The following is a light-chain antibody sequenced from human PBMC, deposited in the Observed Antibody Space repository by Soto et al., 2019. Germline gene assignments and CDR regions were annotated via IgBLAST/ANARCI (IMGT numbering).Light chain of an antibody. CDR3: SSFAGSNNVV. V-gene: IGLV2-8*01. J-gene: IGLJ3*02. Sequence: QSVLTQPPSASGSPGQSVTISCTGTSSDLGRNNYVSWYQQHPGKAPKLMIYEVSKRPSGVPDRFSGSKSGNTASLTVSGLQAEDEADYYCSSFAGSNNVVFGGGTKLTVL. CDR1: SSDLGRNNY. CDR2: EVS.